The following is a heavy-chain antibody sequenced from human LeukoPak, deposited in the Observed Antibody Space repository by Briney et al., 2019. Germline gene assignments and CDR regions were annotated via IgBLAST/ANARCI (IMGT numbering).Heavy chain of an antibody. CDR2: INPNSGGT. Sequence: GASVKVSCKASGYTFTSYYMHWVRQAPGQGLEWMGWINPNSGGTNYAQKFQGRVTMTRDTSISTAYMELSRLRSDDTAVYYCARTGGYSSSDVYFDYWGQGTLVTVSS. CDR3: ARTGGYSSSDVYFDY. J-gene: IGHJ4*02. CDR1: GYTFTSYY. V-gene: IGHV1-2*02. D-gene: IGHD6-6*01.